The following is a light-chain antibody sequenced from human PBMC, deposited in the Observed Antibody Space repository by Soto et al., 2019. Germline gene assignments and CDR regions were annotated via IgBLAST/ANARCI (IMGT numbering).Light chain of an antibody. CDR1: QSISSW. V-gene: IGKV1-5*01. CDR3: QKYDGYSTWT. CDR2: AAS. J-gene: IGKJ1*01. Sequence: DIQMTQSASTLSASVGDRVTITCRASQSISSWLAWYQQKPGKAPKLLIYAASTLQSGVPSRFSGSGSGTDFTLTISSLQPEDVATYYCQKYDGYSTWTFGQGTKVDI.